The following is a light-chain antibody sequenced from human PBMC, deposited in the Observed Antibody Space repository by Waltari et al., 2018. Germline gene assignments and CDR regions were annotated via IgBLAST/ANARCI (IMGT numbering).Light chain of an antibody. CDR1: SSDVGGYNY. V-gene: IGLV2-14*01. CDR2: DVS. CDR3: SSYTSISTWV. Sequence: QSALTQPASVSGSPGQSITISCTGTSSDVGGYNYVSWYQQHPGKPPKLMISDVSKWPSGVSNRFTGSKSYNPASLTIPGLQAEDEADYYCSSYTSISTWVFGGVTKLTVL. J-gene: IGLJ3*02.